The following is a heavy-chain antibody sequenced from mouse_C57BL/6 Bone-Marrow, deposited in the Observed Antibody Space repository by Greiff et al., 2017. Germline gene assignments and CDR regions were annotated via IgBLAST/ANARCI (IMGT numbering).Heavy chain of an antibody. CDR3: TNNYDGYYVLYFDY. D-gene: IGHD2-3*01. J-gene: IGHJ2*01. Sequence: QVQLQQSGAELVRPGASVTLSCKASVYTFTDYEMHWVKQTPVHGLAWIGAIDPETGGTAYNQKFKGKAILTADKSSSTADMELRSLTSENSAVYYCTNNYDGYYVLYFDYWGQGTTLTVSS. V-gene: IGHV1-15*01. CDR2: IDPETGGT. CDR1: VYTFTDYE.